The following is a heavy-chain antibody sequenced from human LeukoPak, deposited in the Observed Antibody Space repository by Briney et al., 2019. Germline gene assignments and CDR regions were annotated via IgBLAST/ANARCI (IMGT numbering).Heavy chain of an antibody. CDR2: IYYSGST. CDR1: GGSISSSSYY. D-gene: IGHD3-10*01. V-gene: IGHV4-39*01. J-gene: IGHJ4*02. Sequence: SETLSLTCTVSGGSISSSSYYWGWIRQPPGKGLEWIGSIYYSGSTYYNPSLKSRVTISVDTSKNQFSLKLSSVTAADTAVYYCARHPACYYGEPPCHFDYWGQGTLVTVSS. CDR3: ARHPACYYGEPPCHFDY.